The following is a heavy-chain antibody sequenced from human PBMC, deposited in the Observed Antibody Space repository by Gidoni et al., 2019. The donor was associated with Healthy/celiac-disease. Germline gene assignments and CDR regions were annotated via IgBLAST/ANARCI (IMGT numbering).Heavy chain of an antibody. CDR2: MNPNSGNT. V-gene: IGHV1-8*01. Sequence: QMQLVQSGAEVKKPGASVKVSCKASGYTFTSYDINWVRTATGQGLVWMGWMNPNSGNTGYAQKFQGRVTMTRTTSISTADMELSSLRSDDTAVYYCARTGYSSSWYDSYYYGMDVWGQGTTVTVSS. CDR1: GYTFTSYD. D-gene: IGHD6-13*01. CDR3: ARTGYSSSWYDSYYYGMDV. J-gene: IGHJ6*02.